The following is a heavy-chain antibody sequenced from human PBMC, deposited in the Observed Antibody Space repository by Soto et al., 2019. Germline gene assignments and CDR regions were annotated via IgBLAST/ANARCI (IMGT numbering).Heavy chain of an antibody. J-gene: IGHJ4*02. D-gene: IGHD2-15*01. CDR3: VRFPVANFDY. CDR2: ISSSSSYI. CDR1: GFTFSSYS. V-gene: IGHV3-21*01. Sequence: GGSLRLSCAASGFTFSSYSMNWVRQAPGKGLEWVSSISSSSSYIYYADSVKGRFTISRDKANNSLYLQMNSLRAGDTAVYYCVRFPVANFDYWGQGTLVTVSS.